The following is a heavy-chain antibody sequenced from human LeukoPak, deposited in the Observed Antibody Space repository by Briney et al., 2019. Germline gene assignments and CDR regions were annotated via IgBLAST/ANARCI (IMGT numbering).Heavy chain of an antibody. V-gene: IGHV1-46*01. Sequence: GASVKVSCKASGYTFTSYYMHWVRQAPGQGLEWMGIINPSGGSTSYAQKFQGRVTMTEDTSTDTAYMELSSLRSEDTAVYYCAAVPAAISTISYFDYWGQGTLVTVSS. CDR1: GYTFTSYY. D-gene: IGHD2-2*01. CDR3: AAVPAAISTISYFDY. CDR2: INPSGGST. J-gene: IGHJ4*02.